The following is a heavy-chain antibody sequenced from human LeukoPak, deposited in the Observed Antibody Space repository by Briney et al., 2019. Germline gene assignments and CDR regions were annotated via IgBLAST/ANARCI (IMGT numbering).Heavy chain of an antibody. CDR2: IRSKVYGGAP. V-gene: IGHV3-49*03. CDR3: ARGSGRYVMVDW. D-gene: IGHD6-19*01. J-gene: IGHJ4*02. Sequence: GGSLRLSCSAPGFTFADFTMSWFRQSPGQGLEWVGVIRSKVYGGAPEHAASVAAKFTISRDDSTSIAYLQMNSVQAEDTAVYYCARGSGRYVMVDWWGQGTLVTVSS. CDR1: GFTFADFT.